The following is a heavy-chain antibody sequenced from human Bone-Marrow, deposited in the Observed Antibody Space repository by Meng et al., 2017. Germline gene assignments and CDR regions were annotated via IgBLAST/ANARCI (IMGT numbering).Heavy chain of an antibody. CDR1: GGSISSYY. Sequence: SETLSLTCTVSGGSISSYYWSWIRQPPGKGLEWIGNIYWSGSTNYNPSLKSRVTISVNRSKNQFSLKLSSVTAADTAVYYCARCGVRGVIVDYWGQGILVTVSS. D-gene: IGHD3-10*01. CDR3: ARCGVRGVIVDY. V-gene: IGHV4-59*01. CDR2: IYWSGST. J-gene: IGHJ4*02.